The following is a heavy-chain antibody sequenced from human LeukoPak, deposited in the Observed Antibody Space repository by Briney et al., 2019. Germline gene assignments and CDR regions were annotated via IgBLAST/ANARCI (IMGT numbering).Heavy chain of an antibody. CDR2: IYSGGST. V-gene: IGHV3-53*01. CDR1: GFTVSSNY. CDR3: ARGGLLWFGQLLSGTGFYYGMDV. Sequence: SGGSLRLSCAASGFTVSSNYMSWVRQAPGKGLEWVSVIYSGGSTYYADSVKGRFTISRDNSKNTLYLQMNSLRAEDTAVYYCARGGLLWFGQLLSGTGFYYGMDVWGQGTTVTVSS. D-gene: IGHD3-10*01. J-gene: IGHJ6*02.